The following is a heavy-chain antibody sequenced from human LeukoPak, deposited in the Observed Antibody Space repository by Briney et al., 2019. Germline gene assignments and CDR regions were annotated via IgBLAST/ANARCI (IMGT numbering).Heavy chain of an antibody. CDR2: IYYSGST. Sequence: SETLSLTCTVSGGSISSYYWSWIRQPPGKGLEWIGYIYYSGSTNYNPSLKSRVTISVDTSKNQFSLKLSSMTAADTAVYYCARAPNGYFDYWGQGTLVTVSS. D-gene: IGHD4-17*01. CDR3: ARAPNGYFDY. CDR1: GGSISSYY. J-gene: IGHJ4*02. V-gene: IGHV4-59*08.